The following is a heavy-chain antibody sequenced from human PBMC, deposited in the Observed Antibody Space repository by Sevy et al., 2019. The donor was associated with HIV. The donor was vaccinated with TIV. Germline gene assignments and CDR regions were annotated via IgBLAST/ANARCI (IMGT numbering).Heavy chain of an antibody. CDR3: ARKYDSSGYFDY. J-gene: IGHJ4*02. D-gene: IGHD3-22*01. CDR2: ISGSGGSGDKT. Sequence: GGSLRLSCAASGFTFSNYVMNWVRQVPGKGLEWVSGISGSGGSGDKTNYADSVKGRFTISRDDSKNSLYLQLNSLRAEDTAIYYCARKYDSSGYFDYWGQGTLVTVSS. V-gene: IGHV3-23*01. CDR1: GFTFSNYV.